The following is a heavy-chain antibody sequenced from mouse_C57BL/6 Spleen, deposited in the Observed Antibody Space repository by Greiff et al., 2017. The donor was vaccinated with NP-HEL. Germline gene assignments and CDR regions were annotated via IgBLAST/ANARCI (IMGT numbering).Heavy chain of an antibody. V-gene: IGHV1-53*01. J-gene: IGHJ1*03. D-gene: IGHD2-2*01. CDR1: GYTFTSYW. Sequence: QVQLQQPGTELVKPGASVKLSCKASGYTFTSYWMHWVKQRPGQGLEWIGNINPSNGGTNYNEKFKSKATLTVDKSSSTAYMQLSSLTSEDSAVYYWAREKVTTEAGYFDVWGTGTTVTVSS. CDR2: INPSNGGT. CDR3: AREKVTTEAGYFDV.